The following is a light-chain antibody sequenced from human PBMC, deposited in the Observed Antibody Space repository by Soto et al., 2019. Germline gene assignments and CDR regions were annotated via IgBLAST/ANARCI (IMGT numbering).Light chain of an antibody. CDR2: AAS. CDR3: QQSYSTRWT. J-gene: IGKJ1*01. V-gene: IGKV1-39*01. Sequence: DIQMTRSPSSLSASVGDRVTITCRASQSISSYLNWYQQKPGKAPKLLIYAASSLQSGVPSRFSGSGSGTDFTLTISSLQPEDFATYYCQQSYSTRWTFGQGTKVEIK. CDR1: QSISSY.